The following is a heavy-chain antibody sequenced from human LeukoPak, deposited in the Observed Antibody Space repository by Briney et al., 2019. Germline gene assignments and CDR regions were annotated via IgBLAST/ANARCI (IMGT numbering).Heavy chain of an antibody. Sequence: PGGSLRLSCAASGFTFSSYWMSWVRQAPGKGLEWIGSIYYSGNTYYNASVKSRVTISIDSSKNQFSLMLSSVTAADTAVYYCARQTGSGLFTLPGGQGTLVTVSS. D-gene: IGHD3/OR15-3a*01. CDR3: ARQTGSGLFTLP. CDR1: GFTFSSYW. J-gene: IGHJ4*02. V-gene: IGHV4-39*01. CDR2: IYYSGNT.